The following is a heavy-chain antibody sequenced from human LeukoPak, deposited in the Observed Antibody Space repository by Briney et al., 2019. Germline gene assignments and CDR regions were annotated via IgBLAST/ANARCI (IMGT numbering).Heavy chain of an antibody. CDR3: ARAYGGDCCPLDC. Sequence: ASVKVSCKASGYTFTGYYMHWVRQAPGQGLEWMGWINPNSGGTNYAQKFQGRVTMTRDTSISTAYMELSRLRSDDTAVYYCARAYGGDCCPLDCWGQGTLVTVSS. CDR1: GYTFTGYY. J-gene: IGHJ4*02. V-gene: IGHV1-2*02. D-gene: IGHD2-21*02. CDR2: INPNSGGT.